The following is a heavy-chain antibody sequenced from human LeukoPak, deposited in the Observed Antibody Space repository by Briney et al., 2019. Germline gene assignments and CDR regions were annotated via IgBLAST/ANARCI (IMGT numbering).Heavy chain of an antibody. CDR3: ARKGGYFDY. V-gene: IGHV3-7*01. D-gene: IGHD3-16*01. CDR1: GFTFSTYA. J-gene: IGHJ4*02. Sequence: GGSLRLSCAASGFTFSTYAMSWVRQAPGKGLEWVANIKQDGSEKYYVDSVKGRSTISRDNAKNSLYLQMNSLRAEDTAVYYCARKGGYFDYWGQGTLVTVSS. CDR2: IKQDGSEK.